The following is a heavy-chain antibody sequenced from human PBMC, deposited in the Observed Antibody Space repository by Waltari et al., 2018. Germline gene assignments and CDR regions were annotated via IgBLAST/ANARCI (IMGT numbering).Heavy chain of an antibody. Sequence: QVQLVQSGAEVKKPGSSVKVSCKASGGTFSSYAISWVRQAPGQGLEWMGRIIPIFGTANYAQKFQGRVTITADKSTSTAYMELSSLRSEDTAVYYCATDRLYSIAAAGWGPIGYWGQGTLVTVSS. CDR2: IIPIFGTA. D-gene: IGHD6-13*01. V-gene: IGHV1-69*08. CDR1: GGTFSSYA. CDR3: ATDRLYSIAAAGWGPIGY. J-gene: IGHJ4*02.